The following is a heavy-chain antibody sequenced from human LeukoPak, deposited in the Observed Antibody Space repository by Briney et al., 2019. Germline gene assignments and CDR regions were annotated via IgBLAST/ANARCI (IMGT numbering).Heavy chain of an antibody. J-gene: IGHJ4*02. V-gene: IGHV1-69*05. Sequence: SVKVSCKASGGTFSSYAISWVRQAPGQGLERMGRIIPIFGTANYAQKFQGRVTITTDESTSTAYMELSSLRSEDTAVYYCAKDQTAFGIAAAGSLIGYWGQGTLVTVSS. CDR1: GGTFSSYA. CDR2: IIPIFGTA. D-gene: IGHD6-13*01. CDR3: AKDQTAFGIAAAGSLIGY.